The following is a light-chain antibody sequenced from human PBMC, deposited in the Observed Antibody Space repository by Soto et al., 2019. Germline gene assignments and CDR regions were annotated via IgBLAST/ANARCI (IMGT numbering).Light chain of an antibody. CDR2: DSN. Sequence: QSVLTQPPSVSAAPGQKVTISCSGSSSNMGNNYVSWFQQLPGTAPKLLIYDSNKRPSGIPDRFSGSKSGTSATLDITGLQTGDEADYYCATWDRSLTGEVFGGGTKLTVL. CDR1: SSNMGNNY. V-gene: IGLV1-51*01. J-gene: IGLJ2*01. CDR3: ATWDRSLTGEV.